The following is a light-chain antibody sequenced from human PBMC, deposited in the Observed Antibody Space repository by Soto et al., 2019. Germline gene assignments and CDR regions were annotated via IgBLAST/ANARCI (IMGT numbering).Light chain of an antibody. J-gene: IGLJ2*01. CDR1: SAHIGSNY. CDR3: GAWDGSLSVVL. Sequence: QSVLTQPPSVSAAPGQKVTISCSGSSAHIGSNYVSWYQHLPGTAPKLVIYDSDRRPSEIPDRFSGSKSGTSATLDITGLQTGDEADYYCGAWDGSLSVVLFGGWTKLTVL. CDR2: DSD. V-gene: IGLV1-51*01.